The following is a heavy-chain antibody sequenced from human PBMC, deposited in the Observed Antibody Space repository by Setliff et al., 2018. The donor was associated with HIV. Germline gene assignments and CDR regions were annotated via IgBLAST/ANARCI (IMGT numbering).Heavy chain of an antibody. J-gene: IGHJ4*02. D-gene: IGHD3-22*01. V-gene: IGHV1-69*13. CDR2: IIPLFGAA. CDR1: GGTFSNYA. CDR3: ARDGGWDSSGYYPHY. Sequence: ASVKVSCKASGGTFSNYAISWVRQAPGQGLEWMGGIIPLFGAAKYAQKFQGRVTITADESTSIAYMELSTLTSDDTAVYYCARDGGWDSSGYYPHYWGQGTLVTVSS.